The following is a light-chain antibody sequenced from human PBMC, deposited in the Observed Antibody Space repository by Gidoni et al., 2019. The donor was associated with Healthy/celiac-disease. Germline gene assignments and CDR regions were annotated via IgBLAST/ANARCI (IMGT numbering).Light chain of an antibody. V-gene: IGKV3-20*01. J-gene: IGKJ2*01. CDR2: GAS. CDR3: QQYGSSQSYT. CDR1: QSVSSSY. Sequence: IVLTQSPGTLSLSPGERATLSCRASQSVSSSYLAWYQQKPGQAPRLLIYGASSRATGIPDRFSGSGSGTDFTLTINRLEPEDFAVYYCQQYGSSQSYTFGQGTKLEIK.